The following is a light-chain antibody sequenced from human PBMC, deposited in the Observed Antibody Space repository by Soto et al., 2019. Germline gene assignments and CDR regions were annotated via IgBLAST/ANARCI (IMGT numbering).Light chain of an antibody. CDR1: ESVDIN. CDR2: GAS. V-gene: IGKV3D-15*01. CDR3: QQYNNWPLT. Sequence: EIVPTQSPATLSVSPGERVTLSCRASESVDINLAWYQQKPGQAPRLLIYGASSRATGIPARFSGSGSGTEFTLTISSLQSEDFAVYYCQQYNNWPLTFGQGTRLEIK. J-gene: IGKJ5*01.